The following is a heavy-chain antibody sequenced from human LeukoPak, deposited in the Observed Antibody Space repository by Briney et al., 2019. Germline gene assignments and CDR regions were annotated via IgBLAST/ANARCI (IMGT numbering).Heavy chain of an antibody. V-gene: IGHV4-39*07. J-gene: IGHJ5*02. Sequence: SETLSLTCTVSGGSISSSSYYWGWIRQPPGKGLEWIGSIYYSGSTYYNPSLKSRVTISVDTSKNQFSLKLSSVTAADMAVYYCARGRGEGRGIAMIRGVRAPSYNWFDPWGHGTLVTVSS. CDR1: GGSISSSSYY. D-gene: IGHD3-10*01. CDR3: ARGRGEGRGIAMIRGVRAPSYNWFDP. CDR2: IYYSGST.